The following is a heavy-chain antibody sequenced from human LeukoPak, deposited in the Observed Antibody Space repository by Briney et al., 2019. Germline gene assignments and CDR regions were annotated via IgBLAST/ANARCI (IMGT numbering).Heavy chain of an antibody. CDR2: ISYDGSNK. J-gene: IGHJ4*02. CDR1: GFTFSSYA. Sequence: GGSLRLSCAASGFTFSSYAMHWVRQAPGKGLEWVAVISYDGSNKYYADSVKGRFTISRDNSKNTLYLQMNSLRAEDTAVYYCAKAKGNDFWSGYRYYFDYWGQGTLVTVSS. V-gene: IGHV3-30-3*01. CDR3: AKAKGNDFWSGYRYYFDY. D-gene: IGHD3-3*01.